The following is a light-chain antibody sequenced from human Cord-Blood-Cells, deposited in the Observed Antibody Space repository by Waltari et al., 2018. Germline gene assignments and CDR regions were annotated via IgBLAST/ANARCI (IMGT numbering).Light chain of an antibody. Sequence: EIVMTQSPATLSVSPGERATLSCRASQSVSSNLAWYQRTHGQAPRLLIYGASTRATGIPARFSGSGSGTEFTLTISSLQSEDFAVYYCQQYNNWPYSFGQGTKLEIK. CDR3: QQYNNWPYS. J-gene: IGKJ2*03. CDR1: QSVSSN. V-gene: IGKV3-15*01. CDR2: GAS.